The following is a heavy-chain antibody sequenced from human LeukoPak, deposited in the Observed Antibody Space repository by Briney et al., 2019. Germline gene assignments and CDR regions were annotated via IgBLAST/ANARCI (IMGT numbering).Heavy chain of an antibody. V-gene: IGHV3-23*01. CDR3: ARGPHTGVNYYDSSGYYY. Sequence: GGSLTLSCAASEFRFSSYDMSWVRQTLEKGLEWVSSISDDGATFYADSEKGRFTISRDESKNALYLQMSSLRADDTAIYYCARGPHTGVNYYDSSGYYYWGQGTLGTVSS. CDR2: ISDDGAT. D-gene: IGHD3-22*01. J-gene: IGHJ4*02. CDR1: EFRFSSYD.